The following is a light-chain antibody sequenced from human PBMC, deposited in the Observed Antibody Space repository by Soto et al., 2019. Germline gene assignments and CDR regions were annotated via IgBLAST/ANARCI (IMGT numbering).Light chain of an antibody. V-gene: IGKV1-5*03. CDR3: QQYNSYSQT. CDR2: KAI. J-gene: IGKJ1*01. Sequence: DIQLTQSPSTLSASVGDSVTITCRASQSISSWLAWYQQKPGKSPKLLIYKAISLESGVPSRCSGSGSRTEFTLTISSLQPDDVATYYCQQYNSYSQTFGQGTKVEIK. CDR1: QSISSW.